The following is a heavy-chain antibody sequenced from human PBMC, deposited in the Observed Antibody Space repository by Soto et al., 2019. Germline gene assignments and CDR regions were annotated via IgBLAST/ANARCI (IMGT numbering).Heavy chain of an antibody. Sequence: SSETLSLTCTVSGGSISSYYWSWIRQPPGKGLEWIGYIYYSGSTNYNPSLKSRVTISVDTSKNQFSLKLSSVTAADTAVYYCARSFKGIAAAGLYGMDVWGQGTTVTVSS. D-gene: IGHD6-13*01. CDR2: IYYSGST. V-gene: IGHV4-59*01. J-gene: IGHJ6*02. CDR3: ARSFKGIAAAGLYGMDV. CDR1: GGSISSYY.